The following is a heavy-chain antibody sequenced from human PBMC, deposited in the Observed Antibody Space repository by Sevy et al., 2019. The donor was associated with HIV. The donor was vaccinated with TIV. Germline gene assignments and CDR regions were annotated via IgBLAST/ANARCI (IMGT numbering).Heavy chain of an antibody. CDR2: INHSRST. Sequence: SETLSLTCAVYGGSFSGYYWSWIRQPPGKGLEWIGEINHSRSTNYNPSLKSRVTISVDTSKNQFSLKLSSVTAADTAVYYCASGSYGDYFDYWGQGTLVTVSS. V-gene: IGHV4-34*01. CDR3: ASGSYGDYFDY. CDR1: GGSFSGYY. J-gene: IGHJ4*02. D-gene: IGHD5-18*01.